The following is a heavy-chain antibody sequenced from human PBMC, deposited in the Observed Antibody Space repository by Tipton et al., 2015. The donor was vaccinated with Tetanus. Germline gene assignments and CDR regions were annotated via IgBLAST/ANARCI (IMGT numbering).Heavy chain of an antibody. Sequence: QVQLVQSGAEVKKPGASVKVSCKTSGYTFIRYDINWVRQATGQGLESIGEIHRGGSTNYNPSLKSRVSMSVDTAKNRFSLTLTSVTAADMAVYYCARSISAGSVWPYEHWGQGTLVTVSS. J-gene: IGHJ4*02. CDR1: GYTFIRYD. V-gene: IGHV1-46*01. CDR3: ARSISAGSVWPYEH. CDR2: IHRGGST. D-gene: IGHD6-13*01.